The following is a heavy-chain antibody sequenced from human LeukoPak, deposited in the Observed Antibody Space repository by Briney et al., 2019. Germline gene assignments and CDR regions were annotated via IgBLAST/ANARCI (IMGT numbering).Heavy chain of an antibody. J-gene: IGHJ4*02. V-gene: IGHV3-74*01. CDR3: ESHSYYDRTPLDY. D-gene: IGHD3-22*01. CDR1: GFTFSSYW. CDR2: INSDGSST. Sequence: QPGGSLRLSCAASGFTFSSYWMHWVRQAPGKGLVWVSRINSDGSSTSYADSVKGRFTISRDNVKNTLYLQMNSLRAEDTAVYYCESHSYYDRTPLDYWGQGTLVTVSS.